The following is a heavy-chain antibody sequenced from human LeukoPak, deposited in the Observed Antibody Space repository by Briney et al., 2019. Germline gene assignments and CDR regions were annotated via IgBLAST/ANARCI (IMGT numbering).Heavy chain of an antibody. V-gene: IGHV4-59*01. CDR3: AREYGSGSYYNYYYYGMDV. J-gene: IGHJ6*02. Sequence: PSETLSLTCTVSGGSISSYYWSWIRQPPGKGLEWIGYIYYSGSTNYNPSLKSRVTISVDTSKDQFSLKLSSVTAADTAVYYCAREYGSGSYYNYYYYGMDVWGQGTTVTVSS. CDR2: IYYSGST. D-gene: IGHD3-10*01. CDR1: GGSISSYY.